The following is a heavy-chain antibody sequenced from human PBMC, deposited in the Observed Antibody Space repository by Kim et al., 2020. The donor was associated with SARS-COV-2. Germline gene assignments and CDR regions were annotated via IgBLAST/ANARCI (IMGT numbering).Heavy chain of an antibody. Sequence: SETLSLTCTVSGGSISSSSYYWGWIRQPPGKGLEWIGSIYYSESTYYNPSLKSRVTISVDTSKNQFSLKLSSVTAADTAVYYCAREGGSGAGAFDIWGQGTMVTVSS. J-gene: IGHJ3*02. CDR1: GGSISSSSYY. V-gene: IGHV4-39*07. D-gene: IGHD2-15*01. CDR2: IYYSEST. CDR3: AREGGSGAGAFDI.